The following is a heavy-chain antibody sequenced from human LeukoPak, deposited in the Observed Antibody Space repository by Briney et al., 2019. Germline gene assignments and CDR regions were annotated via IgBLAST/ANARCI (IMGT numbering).Heavy chain of an antibody. CDR3: ARDLVVPPYNWFDP. D-gene: IGHD2-2*01. CDR2: IYTSGST. J-gene: IGHJ5*02. CDR1: GGSISSSY. Sequence: RTSPTLSLTRTVSGGSISSSYWRWIRQPAGKGLEWIGRIYTSGSTNYNPSLKRRVTVSVDTSRNPFSLKLSSVTAADTAVYYCARDLVVPPYNWFDPWGQGTLVTVSS. V-gene: IGHV4-4*07.